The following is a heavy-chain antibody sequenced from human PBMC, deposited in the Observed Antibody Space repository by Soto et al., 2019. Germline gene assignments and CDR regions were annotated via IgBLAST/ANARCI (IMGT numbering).Heavy chain of an antibody. V-gene: IGHV3-33*01. J-gene: IGHJ4*02. CDR3: ARVLCIITSCYTYYVY. CDR1: GFTHSSYC. D-gene: IGHD2-2*02. Sequence: GKSLRLFCAACGFTHSSYCMHWVRQAPDKGLEWVAVIWYDGSNKYYADSVKGRFTISRDNTKNKLYLQMNSLRGEDTAVYYCARVLCIITSCYTYYVYCGQGTLVTVFS. CDR2: IWYDGSNK.